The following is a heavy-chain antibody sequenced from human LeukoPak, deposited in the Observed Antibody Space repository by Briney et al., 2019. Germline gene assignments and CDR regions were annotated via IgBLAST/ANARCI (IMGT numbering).Heavy chain of an antibody. Sequence: PSETLSLTCTVSGGSISSSSYYWGWIRQPPGKGLEWIGSIYYSGSTYYNPSLKSRVTISVDTSKNQFSLKLSSVTAADTAVYYCVGSLSNYGEIFDYWGQGTLVTVSS. CDR3: VGSLSNYGEIFDY. V-gene: IGHV4-39*01. CDR1: GGSISSSSYY. D-gene: IGHD4-11*01. J-gene: IGHJ4*02. CDR2: IYYSGST.